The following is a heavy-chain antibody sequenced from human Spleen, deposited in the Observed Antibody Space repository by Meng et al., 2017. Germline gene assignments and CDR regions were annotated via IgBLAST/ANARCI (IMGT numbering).Heavy chain of an antibody. J-gene: IGHJ4*02. CDR3: ARAVAGNFDY. CDR2: ISSSGSTI. D-gene: IGHD6-19*01. V-gene: IGHV3-11*01. CDR1: GFTFSDYY. Sequence: GESLKISCAASGFTFSDYYMSWIRQAPGKGLEWVSYISSSGSTIYYADSVKGRFTISRDNSKNTLYLQMNSLRAEDTAVYYCARAVAGNFDYWGQGTLVTVSS.